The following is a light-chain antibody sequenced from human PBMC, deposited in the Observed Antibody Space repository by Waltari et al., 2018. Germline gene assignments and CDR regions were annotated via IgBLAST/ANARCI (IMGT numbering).Light chain of an antibody. Sequence: DIVLTQSPDSLAVSLGERATINCKSSQSVLYSVNNKDYLAWYQQKPGQPPKLLIYGASTRESEVPDRFSGSGSGRDFTLTICSVQAEDVAVYYCQQYYRFLLYALGPGTKVESK. CDR3: QQYYRFLLYA. CDR1: QSVLYSVNNKDY. V-gene: IGKV4-1*01. J-gene: IGKJ3*01. CDR2: GAS.